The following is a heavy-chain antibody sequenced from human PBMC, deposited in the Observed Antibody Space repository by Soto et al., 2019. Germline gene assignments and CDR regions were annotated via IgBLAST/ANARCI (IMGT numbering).Heavy chain of an antibody. CDR3: ARQTAYNYYDSTDAFDI. V-gene: IGHV1-3*01. Sequence: ASVKVSCKASGYIFTTYTMNWVRQAPGQGLEWMGWINPGSAKTKYSQNFQGRVAITGDTSASTAYVELNSLRSDDTAVYYCARQTAYNYYDSTDAFDIWGQGTMVTVS. J-gene: IGHJ3*02. CDR2: INPGSAKT. D-gene: IGHD3-22*01. CDR1: GYIFTTYT.